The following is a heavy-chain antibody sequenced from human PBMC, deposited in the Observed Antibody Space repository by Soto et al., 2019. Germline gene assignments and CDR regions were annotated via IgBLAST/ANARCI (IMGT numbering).Heavy chain of an antibody. D-gene: IGHD3-3*01. Sequence: QVQLVQSGAEVKKPGASVKISCTASGYTVTTHYMHWVRQAPGRGLEWMGAINPGSGAAKYTQTFQARLTMNRATSKNPGYMQMGGLRSEDPAVFYCARGGEVGVAGSAAFDMWGQGTMVTVSS. J-gene: IGHJ3*02. V-gene: IGHV1-46*01. CDR3: ARGGEVGVAGSAAFDM. CDR2: INPGSGAA. CDR1: GYTVTTHY.